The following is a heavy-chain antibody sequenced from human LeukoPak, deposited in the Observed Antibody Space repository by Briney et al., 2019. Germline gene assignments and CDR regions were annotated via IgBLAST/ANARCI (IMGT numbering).Heavy chain of an antibody. CDR3: ARNPGIVVVPAATPGGYFDY. V-gene: IGHV3-21*01. J-gene: IGHJ4*02. CDR1: GFTFSSYS. Sequence: GGSLRLSCAASGFTFSSYSMNWVRQAPGKGLGWVSSISSSSSYIYYADSVKGRFTISRDNAKNSLYLQMNSLRAEDTAVYYCARNPGIVVVPAATPGGYFDYWGQGTLVTVSS. D-gene: IGHD2-2*01. CDR2: ISSSSSYI.